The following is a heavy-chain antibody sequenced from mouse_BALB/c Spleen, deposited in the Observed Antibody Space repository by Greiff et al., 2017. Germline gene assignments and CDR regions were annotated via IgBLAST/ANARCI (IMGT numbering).Heavy chain of an antibody. Sequence: EVQLQQSGPELMKPGASVKISCKASGYSFTSYYMHWVKQSHGKSLEWIGYIDPFNGGTSYNQKFKGKATLTVDKSSSTAYMHLSSLTSEDSAVYYCARWGYDYDTWFAYWGQGTLVTVSA. CDR3: ARWGYDYDTWFAY. V-gene: IGHV1S135*01. CDR1: GYSFTSYY. D-gene: IGHD2-4*01. J-gene: IGHJ3*01. CDR2: IDPFNGGT.